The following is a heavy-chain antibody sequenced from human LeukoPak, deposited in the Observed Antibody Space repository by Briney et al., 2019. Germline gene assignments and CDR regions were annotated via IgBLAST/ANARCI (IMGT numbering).Heavy chain of an antibody. Sequence: GGSLRLSCAASGFTFNTYNMNWVRQAPGKGLEWLSYISSSGSTIYYADSVKGRFTTSRDNAKNSLYLQMNSLRDEDTAVYYCAREKIVYDSIRYYTFDYWGQGNLVTVSS. CDR1: GFTFNTYN. CDR2: ISSSGSTI. J-gene: IGHJ4*02. CDR3: AREKIVYDSIRYYTFDY. D-gene: IGHD3-3*01. V-gene: IGHV3-48*02.